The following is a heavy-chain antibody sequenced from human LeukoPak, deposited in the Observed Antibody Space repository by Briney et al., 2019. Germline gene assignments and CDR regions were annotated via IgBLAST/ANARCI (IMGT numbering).Heavy chain of an antibody. CDR2: ISSSSSYI. CDR3: ARDVGRRDFDY. Sequence: GGSLRLSCAASGFTFSSYIMNWVRQAPGKGLEWVSTISSSSSYIYCADSVKGRFTISRDNAKNSLYLQMNSLRAEDTAEYYCARDVGRRDFDYWGQGTLVAVSS. J-gene: IGHJ4*02. D-gene: IGHD3/OR15-3a*01. CDR1: GFTFSSYI. V-gene: IGHV3-21*01.